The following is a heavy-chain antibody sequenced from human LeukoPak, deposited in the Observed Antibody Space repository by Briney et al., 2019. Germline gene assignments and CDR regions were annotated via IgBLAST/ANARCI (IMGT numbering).Heavy chain of an antibody. CDR1: GFTFSDYY. J-gene: IGHJ5*02. Sequence: KPGGSLRLSCAASGFTFSDYYMTWIRQAPGKGLEWVGSIYYSGSTYYNPSLKSRVTISVDTSKNQFSLKLSSVTAADTAVYYCARGLRFRQQLQGRSFDPWGQGTLVTVSS. CDR2: IYYSGST. V-gene: IGHV4-59*05. CDR3: ARGLRFRQQLQGRSFDP. D-gene: IGHD6-13*01.